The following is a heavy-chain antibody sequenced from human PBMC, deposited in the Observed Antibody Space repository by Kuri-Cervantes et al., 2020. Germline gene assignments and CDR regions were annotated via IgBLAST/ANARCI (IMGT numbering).Heavy chain of an antibody. J-gene: IGHJ6*03. CDR3: ARGGVGATIYYYYMDV. CDR1: GGTFSSYA. V-gene: IGHV1-69*05. Sequence: SVKVSCKASGGTFSSYAISWVRQAPGQGLEWMGGIIPLFGTASYAQKFQGRVTITTDESTSTAYMKLSRLRSDDTAVYYCARGGVGATIYYYYMDVWDKGTTVTVSS. CDR2: IIPLFGTA. D-gene: IGHD1-26*01.